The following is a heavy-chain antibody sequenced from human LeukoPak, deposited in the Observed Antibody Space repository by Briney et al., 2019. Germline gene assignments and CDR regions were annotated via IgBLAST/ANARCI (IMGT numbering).Heavy chain of an antibody. CDR1: GGSISSSSYY. J-gene: IGHJ5*02. CDR3: APIPRITIFGVAYNWFDP. V-gene: IGHV4-39*07. Sequence: SETLSLTCTVSGGSISSSSYYWGWIRQPPGKGLEWIGSIYYSGSTYYNPSLKSRVTISVDTSKNQFSLKLSSVTAADTAVYYCAPIPRITIFGVAYNWFDPWGQGTLVTVSS. CDR2: IYYSGST. D-gene: IGHD3-3*01.